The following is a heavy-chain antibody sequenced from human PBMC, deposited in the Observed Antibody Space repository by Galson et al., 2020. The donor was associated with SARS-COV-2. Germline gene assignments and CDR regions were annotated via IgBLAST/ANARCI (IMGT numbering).Heavy chain of an antibody. D-gene: IGHD6-19*01. J-gene: IGHJ6*02. CDR1: GFTFSSYG. CDR2: IWYDGSNK. V-gene: IGHV3-33*01. Sequence: GGSLRLSCAASGFTFSSYGMHWVRQAPGKGLERVAVIWYDGSNKYYADSVKGRFTISRDNSKNTLYLQMNSLRAEDTAVYYCARDLAVAGTEPGGDVWGQGTTVTVSS. CDR3: ARDLAVAGTEPGGDV.